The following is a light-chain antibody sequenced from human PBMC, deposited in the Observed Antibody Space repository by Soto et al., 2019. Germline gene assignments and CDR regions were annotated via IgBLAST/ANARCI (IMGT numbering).Light chain of an antibody. V-gene: IGKV1-27*01. Sequence: DIPMTQSPSSLSASVGDRVTITCRASQDISDYLAWYQQKPGKVPKLLIYAASTLRTGVQPRFSGSGSGTVFTLTINSLQPEDVATYYCQKYNSAPNTFGRGTRLEIK. CDR2: AAS. CDR1: QDISDY. J-gene: IGKJ2*01. CDR3: QKYNSAPNT.